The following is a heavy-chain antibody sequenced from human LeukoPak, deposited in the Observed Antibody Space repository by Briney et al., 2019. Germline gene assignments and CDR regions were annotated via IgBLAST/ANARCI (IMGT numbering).Heavy chain of an antibody. D-gene: IGHD3-22*01. J-gene: IGHJ5*02. CDR1: GYSFTSYW. Sequence: GESLKISCKGSGYSFTSYWIGWVRQMPGKGLEWMGIIYPGDSDTRYSPSFPGQVTISADKSISTAYLQWSSLKASDTAMYYCFLNYYDSSGTHLNWFDPWGQGTLVTVSS. V-gene: IGHV5-51*01. CDR3: FLNYYDSSGTHLNWFDP. CDR2: IYPGDSDT.